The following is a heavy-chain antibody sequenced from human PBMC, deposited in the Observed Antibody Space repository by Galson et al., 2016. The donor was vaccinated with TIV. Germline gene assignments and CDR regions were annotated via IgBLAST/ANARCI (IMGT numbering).Heavy chain of an antibody. V-gene: IGHV3-23*01. CDR1: GFKFSSYA. CDR3: ARAYSSGWSHRVWAFDV. J-gene: IGHJ3*01. D-gene: IGHD6-19*01. Sequence: SLRLSCAASGFKFSSYAMSWVRQSPGKGLEWVSGISTSGGLSNTYYADSVKGRFTISRDNSKNILYLQMNSLRAEDTAVYYCARAYSSGWSHRVWAFDVWGQGTMVTVSS. CDR2: ISTSGGLSNT.